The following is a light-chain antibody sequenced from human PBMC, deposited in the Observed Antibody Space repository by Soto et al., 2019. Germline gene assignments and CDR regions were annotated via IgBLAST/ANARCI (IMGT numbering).Light chain of an antibody. CDR2: GAS. J-gene: IGKJ1*01. V-gene: IGKV3-15*01. CDR1: QSVSSK. CDR3: KQYNNWPT. Sequence: EIVMTQSPASLSVSPGERATLSCRASQSVSSKLAWYQQRPGQAPRLLIYGASTRATGIPARFSGSGSGTEFTLTINSLQSEDFAVYYCKQYNNWPTFGQGTKVEIK.